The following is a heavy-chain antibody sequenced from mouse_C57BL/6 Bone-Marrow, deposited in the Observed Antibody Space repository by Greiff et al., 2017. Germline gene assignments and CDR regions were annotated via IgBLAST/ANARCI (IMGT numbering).Heavy chain of an antibody. CDR1: GYTFTNYW. Sequence: QVQLQQSGAELVRPGTSVKMSCKASGYTFTNYWIGWAKQRPGHGLEWLGDIYPGGGYTNYNEKFKGKATLTADKSSSTTYMQFSSLTSEDSAIYYCSRGLPHYYAMDYRGQGTSVTVSS. J-gene: IGHJ4*01. CDR3: SRGLPHYYAMDY. CDR2: IYPGGGYT. V-gene: IGHV1-63*01. D-gene: IGHD3-1*01.